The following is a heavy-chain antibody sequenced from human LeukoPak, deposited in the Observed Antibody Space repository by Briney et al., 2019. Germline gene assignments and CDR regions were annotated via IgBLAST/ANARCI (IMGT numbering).Heavy chain of an antibody. CDR3: ARFSRTYSSYWHYDFDY. D-gene: IGHD5-12*01. CDR2: ISASNGNT. V-gene: IGHV1-18*01. Sequence: ASVKVSCKASGYTFTSYGVSWVRQAPGQGLEWMGWISASNGNTNFAQKLQGRVTLTTDTSTSTAYMELRSLTSDDTAVYYGARFSRTYSSYWHYDFDYWGQGTLLTVSS. CDR1: GYTFTSYG. J-gene: IGHJ4*02.